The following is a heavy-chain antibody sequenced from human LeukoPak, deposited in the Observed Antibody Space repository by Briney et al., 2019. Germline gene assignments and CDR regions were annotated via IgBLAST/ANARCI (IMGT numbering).Heavy chain of an antibody. CDR2: TYYRSKWYN. CDR3: ARDPPSYSGSYSLYFDY. J-gene: IGHJ4*02. CDR1: GDSVSSNSAA. V-gene: IGHV6-1*01. D-gene: IGHD1-26*01. Sequence: SQTPSLTCAISGDSVSSNSAAWNWIRQSPSRGLEWPGRTYYRSKWYNDYAVSVKSRITIKPDTSKNQFSLQLNSVTPEDTAVYYCARDPPSYSGSYSLYFDYWGQGTLVTVSS.